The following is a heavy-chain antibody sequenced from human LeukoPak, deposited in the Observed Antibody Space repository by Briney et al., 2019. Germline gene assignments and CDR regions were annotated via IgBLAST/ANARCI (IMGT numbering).Heavy chain of an antibody. Sequence: SCKASGYTFTSYYMHWVRQAPGKGLEWVAVIWYDGSNKYYADSVKGRFTISRDNSKNTLYLQMNSLRAEDTAVYYCARDGPNYYGMDVWGQGTTVTVSS. CDR2: IWYDGSNK. V-gene: IGHV3-33*01. J-gene: IGHJ6*02. CDR3: ARDGPNYYGMDV. CDR1: GYTFTSYY.